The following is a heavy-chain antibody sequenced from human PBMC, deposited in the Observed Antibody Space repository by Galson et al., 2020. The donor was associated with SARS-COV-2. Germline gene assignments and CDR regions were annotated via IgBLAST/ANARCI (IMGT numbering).Heavy chain of an antibody. CDR1: GHSISSGYY. V-gene: IGHV4-38-2*01. CDR2: IYHSGKT. J-gene: IGHJ4*02. Sequence: PSETLSLTCGVSGHSISSGYYWGWIRQPPGKGLEWIGSIYHSGKTFYNPSLKSRVTMSVDTSKNQFSLRLSSVTAADTALYYCATNGGDYWSGYQFDYWGQGTLVTVSS. D-gene: IGHD3-3*01. CDR3: ATNGGDYWSGYQFDY.